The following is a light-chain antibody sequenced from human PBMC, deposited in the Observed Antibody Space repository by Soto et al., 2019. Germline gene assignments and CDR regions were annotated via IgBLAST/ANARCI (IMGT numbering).Light chain of an antibody. CDR3: QQYDASPIT. CDR2: GAS. Sequence: EIVLTQYPGTLSLSPGERATLSCRASQSVGRSYLAWYQQKPGQAPRLLISGASERASGIPNRFSGGGSGTDFTLTISRLEPEDFALYICQQYDASPITFGQATRLEIK. V-gene: IGKV3-20*01. CDR1: QSVGRSY. J-gene: IGKJ5*01.